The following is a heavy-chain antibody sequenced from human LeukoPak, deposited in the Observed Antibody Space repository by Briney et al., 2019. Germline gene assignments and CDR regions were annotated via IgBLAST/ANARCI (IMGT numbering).Heavy chain of an antibody. D-gene: IGHD5-18*01. CDR2: INPNSGGT. V-gene: IGHV1-2*02. CDR1: GYTFTGYY. CDR3: ARIGHTAMAYNWFDP. Sequence: ASVKVSCKASGYTFTGYYMHWVRQAPGQGLEWMGWINPNSGGTNYAQKFQGRVTMTRDTSISTAYMELSRLRSDDTAVYYCARIGHTAMAYNWFDPWGQGTLVTVSS. J-gene: IGHJ5*02.